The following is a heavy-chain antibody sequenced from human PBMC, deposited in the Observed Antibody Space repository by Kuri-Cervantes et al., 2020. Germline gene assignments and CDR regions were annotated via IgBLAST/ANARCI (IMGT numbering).Heavy chain of an antibody. J-gene: IGHJ4*02. V-gene: IGHV3-33*01. CDR3: ARVVALRDYFDY. Sequence: GESLKISCAASGFTFSSYGMHWVRQAPGKGLEWVAVIWYDGSNKYYADSVKGRFTISRDNSKNTLYLQMNSLRAEDTALYYCARVVALRDYFDYWGQGTLVTVSS. CDR1: GFTFSSYG. CDR2: IWYDGSNK. D-gene: IGHD6-6*01.